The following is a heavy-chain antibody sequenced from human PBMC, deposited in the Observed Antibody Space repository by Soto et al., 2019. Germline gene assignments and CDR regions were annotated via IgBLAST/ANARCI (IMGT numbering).Heavy chain of an antibody. CDR2: INSDGSST. D-gene: IGHD3-10*01. V-gene: IGHV3-74*01. CDR1: GFTFSSYW. J-gene: IGHJ4*02. Sequence: EVPLVESGGGLVQPGGSLRLSFAASGFTFSSYWMHWVRQAPGKGLVWVSRINSDGSSTSYADSVKGRFTISRDNAKNTLYLQMNSLRAEDTAVYYCARDRGWFGEVPFDYWGQGTLVTVSS. CDR3: ARDRGWFGEVPFDY.